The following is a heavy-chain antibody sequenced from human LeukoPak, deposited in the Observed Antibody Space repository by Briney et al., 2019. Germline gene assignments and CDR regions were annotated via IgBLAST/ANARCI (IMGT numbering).Heavy chain of an antibody. V-gene: IGHV3-48*01. J-gene: IGHJ4*02. CDR3: ARGPYSGYAAFDY. D-gene: IGHD5-12*01. CDR2: ISSSSSTI. CDR1: GFTFGSYS. Sequence: GGSLRLSCAASGFTFGSYSMNWVRQAPGKGLEWVSYISSSSSTIYYADSVKGRFTISRDNAKNSLYLQMNSLRAEDTAVYYCARGPYSGYAAFDYWGQGTLVTVSS.